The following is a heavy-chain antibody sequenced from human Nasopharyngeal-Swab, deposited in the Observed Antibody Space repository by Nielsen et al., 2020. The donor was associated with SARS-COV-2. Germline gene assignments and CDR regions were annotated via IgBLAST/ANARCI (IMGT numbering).Heavy chain of an antibody. CDR1: GFTFSSYW. Sequence: GESLKISCAASGFTFSSYWMHWVRQAPGKGLVWVSTISGSGGSTNYADSVKGRFTISRDNSENTLYLQMNSLRAEDTAVYYCANRRGSSWHPYCFDYWGQGTLVTVSS. CDR3: ANRRGSSWHPYCFDY. CDR2: ISGSGGST. D-gene: IGHD6-13*01. V-gene: IGHV3-23*01. J-gene: IGHJ4*02.